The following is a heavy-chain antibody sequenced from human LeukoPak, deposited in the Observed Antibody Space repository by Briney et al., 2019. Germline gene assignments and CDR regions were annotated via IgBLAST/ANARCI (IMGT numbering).Heavy chain of an antibody. D-gene: IGHD5-24*01. CDR2: INHSGST. J-gene: IGHJ4*02. CDR1: GGSFSGYY. V-gene: IGHV4-34*01. Sequence: SETLSLTCAVYGGSFSGYYWSWIRQPPGKGLEWIGEINHSGSTNYNPSLKSRVTISVDTSKNQFSLKLSSVTAADTAVYYCASRVEMATTRDYWGQGTLATVSA. CDR3: ASRVEMATTRDY.